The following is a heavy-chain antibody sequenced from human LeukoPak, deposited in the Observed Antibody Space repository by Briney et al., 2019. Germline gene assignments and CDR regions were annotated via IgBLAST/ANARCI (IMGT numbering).Heavy chain of an antibody. CDR3: ARDIRAGPAQYLQH. D-gene: IGHD3-3*02. CDR2: IYHSGST. Sequence: SETLSLTCAVSGYSISSGYYWGWIRQPPGKGLEWIGSIYHSGSTYYNPSLKSRVTISVDTSKNQFSLKLSSVTAADTAVYYCARDIRAGPAQYLQHWGQGTLVIVSS. CDR1: GYSISSGYY. J-gene: IGHJ1*01. V-gene: IGHV4-38-2*02.